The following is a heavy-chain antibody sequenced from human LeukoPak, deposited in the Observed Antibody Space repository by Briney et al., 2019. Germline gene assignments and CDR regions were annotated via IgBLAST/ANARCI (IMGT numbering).Heavy chain of an antibody. CDR3: ARYMAGDFDY. V-gene: IGHV4-59*01. CDR1: GGSISSYY. Sequence: KPSETLSLTCTVPGGSISSYYWSWIRQPPGKGLEWIGYIYYSGSTNYNPSLKSRVTISVDTSKNQFSLKLSSVTAADTAVYYCARYMAGDFDYWGQGTLVTVSS. J-gene: IGHJ4*02. D-gene: IGHD6-19*01. CDR2: IYYSGST.